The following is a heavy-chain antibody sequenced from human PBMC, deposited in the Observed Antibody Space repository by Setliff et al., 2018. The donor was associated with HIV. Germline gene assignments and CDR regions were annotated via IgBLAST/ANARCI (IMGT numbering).Heavy chain of an antibody. V-gene: IGHV3-30*02. CDR1: GFSFSIYE. J-gene: IGHJ3*02. D-gene: IGHD2-15*01. Sequence: PGGSLRLSCAASGFSFSIYEMNWVRQAPGKGLEWVAFIRYDGTDTIYADSVKGRLTISRDNAKSTVYLQMGSLSADDTAVYYCARGGFNHAFDIWGQGTMVTVSS. CDR3: ARGGFNHAFDI. CDR2: IRYDGTDT.